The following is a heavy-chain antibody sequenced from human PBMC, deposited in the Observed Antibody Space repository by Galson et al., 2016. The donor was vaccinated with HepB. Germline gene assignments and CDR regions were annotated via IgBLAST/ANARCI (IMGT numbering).Heavy chain of an antibody. Sequence: SETLSLTCTVSGGSISSGSYYWGWIRQPPGMGLEWIATIYYNGNTYYNPSLKSRFTISVDTAKTQFSLKVTSVTAADTAVYYCARLGVGLPFDPWGQGTLVTVSS. J-gene: IGHJ5*02. V-gene: IGHV4-39*01. CDR2: IYYNGNT. CDR3: ARLGVGLPFDP. CDR1: GGSISSGSYY. D-gene: IGHD1-26*01.